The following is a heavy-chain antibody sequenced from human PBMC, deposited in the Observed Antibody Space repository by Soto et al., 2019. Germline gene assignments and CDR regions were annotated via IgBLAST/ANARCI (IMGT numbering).Heavy chain of an antibody. CDR3: ARDDCSGGRCEALDY. D-gene: IGHD2-15*01. CDR2: INPNSGDT. Sequence: ASVKVSCKASGYTFTGYYIHWVRQAPGQGLEWMGWINPNSGDTNFAQKFQGRVTMTRDTSISTAYMELSRLRSDDTAVYYCARDDCSGGRCEALDYWGQGTPVTVSS. J-gene: IGHJ4*02. CDR1: GYTFTGYY. V-gene: IGHV1-2*02.